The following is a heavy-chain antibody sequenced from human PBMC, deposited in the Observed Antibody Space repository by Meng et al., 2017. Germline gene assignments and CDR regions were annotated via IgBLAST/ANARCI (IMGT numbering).Heavy chain of an antibody. Sequence: GSLRLSCTVSGGSISSYYWSWIRQPPGKGLEWIGYIYYSGSTNYNPSLKSRVTISVDTSKNQFSLKLSSVTAADTAVYYCAREVHYYYDSSGYYLEYNWFDPWGQGTLVTISS. D-gene: IGHD3-22*01. CDR1: GGSISSYY. J-gene: IGHJ5*02. CDR2: IYYSGST. V-gene: IGHV4-59*01. CDR3: AREVHYYYDSSGYYLEYNWFDP.